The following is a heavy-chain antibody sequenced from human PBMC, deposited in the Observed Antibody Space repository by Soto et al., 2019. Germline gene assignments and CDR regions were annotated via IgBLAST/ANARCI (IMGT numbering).Heavy chain of an antibody. CDR1: GYTFTGYY. V-gene: IGHV1-2*04. Sequence: ASVKVSCKASGYTFTGYYMHWVRQAPGQGLEWMGWINPNSGGTNYAQKFQGWVTMTRDTSISTAYMELSRLRSDDTAEYYCARALADDAFDIWGQGTMVTVSS. J-gene: IGHJ3*02. CDR3: ARALADDAFDI. CDR2: INPNSGGT.